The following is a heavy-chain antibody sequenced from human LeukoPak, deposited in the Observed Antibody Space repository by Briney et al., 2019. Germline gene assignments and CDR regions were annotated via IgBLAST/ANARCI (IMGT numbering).Heavy chain of an antibody. D-gene: IGHD4-23*01. J-gene: IGHJ4*02. V-gene: IGHV3-9*01. Sequence: GGSLRLSCAASRFTFDDYAMHWVRQVPGKGLEWVSGISWNSGSIGYADSVKGRFTISRDNAKNSLYLQMNSLRVEDSALYYCAKEVGTFDYWGQRTLVTVSS. CDR1: RFTFDDYA. CDR3: AKEVGTFDY. CDR2: ISWNSGSI.